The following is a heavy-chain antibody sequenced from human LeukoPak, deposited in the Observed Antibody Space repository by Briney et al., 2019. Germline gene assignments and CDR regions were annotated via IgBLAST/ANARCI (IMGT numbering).Heavy chain of an antibody. CDR3: ASKSGSYAPDTFDI. J-gene: IGHJ3*02. D-gene: IGHD1-26*01. CDR1: GYTFTGYY. CDR2: IIPIFGTA. Sequence: SVKVSCKASGYTFTGYYMHWVRQAPGQGLEWMGGIIPIFGTANYAQKFQGRVTITADESTSTAYMELSSLRSEDTAVYYCASKSGSYAPDTFDIWGQGTMVTVSS. V-gene: IGHV1-69*13.